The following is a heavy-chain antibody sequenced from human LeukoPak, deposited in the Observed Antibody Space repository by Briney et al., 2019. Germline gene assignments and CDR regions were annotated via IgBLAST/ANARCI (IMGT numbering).Heavy chain of an antibody. J-gene: IGHJ3*02. CDR1: GFTFSSYA. V-gene: IGHV3-30*04. CDR2: ISYDGSNK. CDR3: ARETDILTGYPGYDAFDI. Sequence: QPGGSLRLSCAASGFTFSSYAMHWVRQAPGKGLEWVAVISYDGSNKYYADSVKGRFTISRDNSKNTLYLQMNSLRAEDTAVYYCARETDILTGYPGYDAFDIWGQGTMVTVSS. D-gene: IGHD3-9*01.